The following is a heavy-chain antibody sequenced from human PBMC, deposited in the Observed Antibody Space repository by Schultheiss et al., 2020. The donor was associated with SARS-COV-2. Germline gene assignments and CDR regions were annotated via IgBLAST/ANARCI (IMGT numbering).Heavy chain of an antibody. CDR1: GFTFSSYG. CDR3: ARDLSYCSSTSCPYYYYGMDV. Sequence: GGSLRLSCAASGFTFSSYGMHWVRQAPGKGLEWVAVIWYDGSNKYYADSVKGRFTISRDNSKNTLYLQMNSLRAEDTAVYYCARDLSYCSSTSCPYYYYGMDVWGQGTTVTVSS. CDR2: IWYDGSNK. J-gene: IGHJ6*02. D-gene: IGHD2-2*01. V-gene: IGHV3-33*01.